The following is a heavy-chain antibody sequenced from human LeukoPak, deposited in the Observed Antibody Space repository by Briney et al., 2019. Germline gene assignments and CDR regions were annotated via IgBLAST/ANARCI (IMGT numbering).Heavy chain of an antibody. V-gene: IGHV3-23*01. CDR2: IAGDGAS. D-gene: IGHD3-10*01. J-gene: IGHJ4*02. CDR1: DSSFRSHD. CDR3: AKGPNFGSWRAVDY. Sequence: GVSLTLSCAASDSSFRSHDMSWVRQTLEKGLEWVSSIAGDGASFYADSVRGRFTISRDKSQNILYLQMNSLRADDTAIYYCAKGPNFGSWRAVDYWGQGSLVTVSS.